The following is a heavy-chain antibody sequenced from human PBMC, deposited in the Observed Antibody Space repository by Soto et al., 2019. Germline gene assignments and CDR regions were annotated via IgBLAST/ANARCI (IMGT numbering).Heavy chain of an antibody. J-gene: IGHJ6*03. V-gene: IGHV1-18*01. D-gene: IGHD4-17*01. CDR3: AREADYGDYGGYYYYYMDV. CDR2: ISAYNGNT. Sequence: ASVKVSCKASGYTFTSYGISWVRQAPGQGLEWMGWISAYNGNTNYAQKLQGRVTMTTDTSTSTAYMELRSLRSDDTAVYYCAREADYGDYGGYYYYYMDVWGKGTTVTVSS. CDR1: GYTFTSYG.